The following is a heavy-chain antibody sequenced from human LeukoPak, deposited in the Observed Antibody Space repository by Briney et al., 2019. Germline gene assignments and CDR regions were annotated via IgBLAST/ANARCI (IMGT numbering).Heavy chain of an antibody. CDR3: ARGLSSSDPFDY. D-gene: IGHD3-10*02. J-gene: IGHJ4*02. CDR1: GYTFTSYD. Sequence: GASVKVSCKASGYTFTSYDINWVRQATGQGLEWMGWMTPNSGNTGYAQKFQGRVTMTRNTSISTAYMELSSLRSEDTAVYYCARGLSSSDPFDYWGQGTLVTVSS. CDR2: MTPNSGNT. V-gene: IGHV1-8*01.